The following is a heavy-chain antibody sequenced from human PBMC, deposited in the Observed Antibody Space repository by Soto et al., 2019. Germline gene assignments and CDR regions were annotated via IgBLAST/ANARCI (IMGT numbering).Heavy chain of an antibody. Sequence: FLSCAVSGGSISSGGYSWSWIRQPPGKGLEWIGYIYHSGSTYYNPSLKSRVTISVDRSKNQFSLKLSSVTAADTAVYYCARVPGPWGQGTLVTVSS. CDR3: ARVPGP. CDR1: GGSISSGGYS. J-gene: IGHJ5*02. V-gene: IGHV4-30-2*01. CDR2: IYHSGST.